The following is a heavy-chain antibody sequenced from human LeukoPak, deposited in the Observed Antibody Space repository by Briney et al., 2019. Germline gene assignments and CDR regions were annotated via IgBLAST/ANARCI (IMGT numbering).Heavy chain of an antibody. J-gene: IGHJ4*02. V-gene: IGHV1-2*02. D-gene: IGHD3-9*01. CDR3: ARGRYFDWYFDY. CDR1: GNTFTDYY. CDR2: INPNSGGT. Sequence: TSVKLSCKASGNTFTDYYIHWVRQAPGQGLEWMGWINPNSGGTNYAQNFQGRVIMTRDTSNSTDYMELSRLTSDDTAVYYCARGRYFDWYFDYWGQGTLVTVSS.